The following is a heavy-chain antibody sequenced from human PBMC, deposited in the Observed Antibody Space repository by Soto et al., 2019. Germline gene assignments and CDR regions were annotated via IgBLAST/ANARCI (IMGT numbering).Heavy chain of an antibody. Sequence: SLTCAVYGGSFSGYYWSWIRQPPGKGLEWIGEINHSGSTNYNPSLKSRVTISVDTSKNQFSLKLSSVTAADTAVYYCARGGNYYDSSGYYQNWFDPWGQGTLVTVSS. J-gene: IGHJ5*02. CDR1: GGSFSGYY. V-gene: IGHV4-34*01. D-gene: IGHD3-22*01. CDR2: INHSGST. CDR3: ARGGNYYDSSGYYQNWFDP.